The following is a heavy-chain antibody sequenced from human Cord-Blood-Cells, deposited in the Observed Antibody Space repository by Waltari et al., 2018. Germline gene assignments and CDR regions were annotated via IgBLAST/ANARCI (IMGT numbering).Heavy chain of an antibody. V-gene: IGHV4-34*01. CDR1: GGSFSGYY. Sequence: QVQLQQWGAGLLKPSETLSLTCAVYGGSFSGYYWSWIRQPPGKGLEWIGEINHSGSTNYNPSLKSRVTISVDTSKNQFSLKLSSVTAAETAVYYCARVPTCGGSCYSDYWGQGTLVTVSS. CDR2: INHSGST. CDR3: ARVPTCGGSCYSDY. D-gene: IGHD2-15*01. J-gene: IGHJ4*02.